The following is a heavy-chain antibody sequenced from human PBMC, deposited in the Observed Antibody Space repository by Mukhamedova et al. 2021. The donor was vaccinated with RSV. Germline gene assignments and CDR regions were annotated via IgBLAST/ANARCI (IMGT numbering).Heavy chain of an antibody. J-gene: IGHJ4*02. Sequence: SRDNSKNTLYLQMNSLRAEDTAVYYCASTGTTGVADYWGQGTLVTVSS. D-gene: IGHD1-1*01. V-gene: IGHV3-53*01. CDR3: ASTGTTGVADY.